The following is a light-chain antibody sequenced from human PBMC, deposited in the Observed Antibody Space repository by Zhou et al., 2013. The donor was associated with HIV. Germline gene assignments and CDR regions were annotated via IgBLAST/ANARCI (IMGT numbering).Light chain of an antibody. Sequence: AIRMTQSPSSFSASTGDRVTITCRASQGISSYLAWYQQIPGKAPKLLIYAASTLQSGVPSRFSGSGSGTDFTLTISCLQSEDFATYYCQQYYSYPPLTFGGGTKVEIK. V-gene: IGKV1-8*01. CDR2: AAS. CDR3: QQYYSYPPLT. CDR1: QGISSY. J-gene: IGKJ4*01.